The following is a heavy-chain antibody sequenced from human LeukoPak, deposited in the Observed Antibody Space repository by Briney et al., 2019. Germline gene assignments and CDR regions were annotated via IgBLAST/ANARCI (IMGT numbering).Heavy chain of an antibody. CDR1: GYTFINYA. CDR3: ARGSTSDWPLEY. J-gene: IGHJ4*02. V-gene: IGHV1-3*01. CDR2: INAHNGDT. D-gene: IGHD2-21*02. Sequence: ASVKVSCKASGYTFINYAIHWVRQAPGQRLEWMGWINAHNGDTKYSQKFQGRVAITRDTSATIVYMELSTLRFGDTAVYYCARGSTSDWPLEYWGRGILVTVS.